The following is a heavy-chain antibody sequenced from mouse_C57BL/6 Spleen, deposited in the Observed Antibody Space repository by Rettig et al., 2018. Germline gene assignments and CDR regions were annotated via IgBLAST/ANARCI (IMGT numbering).Heavy chain of an antibody. CDR2: INTYSGVP. J-gene: IGHJ3*01. D-gene: IGHD1-1*01. CDR3: AREGLYYYGSSPWFAY. CDR1: GYTFTTYG. V-gene: IGHV9-3*01. Sequence: ISCKASGYTFTTYGMSWVKQAPGKGLKWMGWINTYSGVPTYADDFKGRFAFSLETSASTAYLQINNLKNEDTATYFCAREGLYYYGSSPWFAYWGQGTLVTVSA.